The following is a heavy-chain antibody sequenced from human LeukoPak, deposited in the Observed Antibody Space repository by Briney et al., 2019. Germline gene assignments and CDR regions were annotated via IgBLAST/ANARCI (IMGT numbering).Heavy chain of an antibody. V-gene: IGHV1-46*01. D-gene: IGHD3-22*01. Sequence: ASLKVSCKASGYTFTSYYMHWVRQAPGQGLEWMGIINPSGGSASYAQKFQGRVTMTRDTSTSTVYMELSSLRSEDTAVYYCARTGGGPDSSGYYYLFENHFDYWGQGTLVTVSS. J-gene: IGHJ4*02. CDR1: GYTFTSYY. CDR3: ARTGGGPDSSGYYYLFENHFDY. CDR2: INPSGGSA.